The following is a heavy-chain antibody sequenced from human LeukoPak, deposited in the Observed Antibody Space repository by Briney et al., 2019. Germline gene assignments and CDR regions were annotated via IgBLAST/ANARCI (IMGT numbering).Heavy chain of an antibody. D-gene: IGHD2-15*01. CDR1: GFTFSSYW. CDR2: IKQDGSEK. J-gene: IGHJ4*02. Sequence: GGSLRLSCAASGFTFSSYWMSWVRQAPGKGLEWVANIKQDGSEKYYVDSVKGRFTISRDNAKNSLYLQMNSLRAEDTAVYYCARDYRGYRAPYYFDFWGQGTLVTVSS. V-gene: IGHV3-7*01. CDR3: ARDYRGYRAPYYFDF.